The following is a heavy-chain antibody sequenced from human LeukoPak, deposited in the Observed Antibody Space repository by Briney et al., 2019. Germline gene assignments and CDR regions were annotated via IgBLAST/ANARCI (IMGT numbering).Heavy chain of an antibody. CDR2: INHTSGGT. D-gene: IGHD7-27*01. Sequence: GASVKVSCKASGYTVTGYYMHWVRQAPGQRLEWMGWINHTSGGTNYAHKFQGLVTMTRDTSISTAYMELSRLRSDDTAVYYCARGYLGRSDYWGQGTLVTVSS. CDR3: ARGYLGRSDY. V-gene: IGHV1-2*02. CDR1: GYTVTGYY. J-gene: IGHJ4*02.